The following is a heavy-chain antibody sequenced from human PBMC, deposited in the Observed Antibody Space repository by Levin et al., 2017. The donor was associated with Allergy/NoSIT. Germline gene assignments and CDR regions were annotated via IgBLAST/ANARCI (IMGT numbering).Heavy chain of an antibody. V-gene: IGHV4-39*01. CDR3: ARFGGLAVAGTLTHFDY. J-gene: IGHJ4*02. CDR2: IYYSGST. CDR1: GGSISSSSYY. D-gene: IGHD6-19*01. Sequence: PSETLSLTCTVSGGSISSSSYYWGWIRQPPGKGLEWIGSIYYSGSTYYNPSLKSRVTISVDTSKNQFSLKLSSVTAADTAVYYCARFGGLAVAGTLTHFDYWGQGTLVTVSS.